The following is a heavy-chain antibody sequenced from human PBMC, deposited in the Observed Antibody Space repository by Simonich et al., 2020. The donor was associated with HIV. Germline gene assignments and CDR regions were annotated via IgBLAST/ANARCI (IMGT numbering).Heavy chain of an antibody. CDR2: INPNSGGT. CDR1: GDTFTGYY. Sequence: QVQLVQSGAEVKKPGASVKVSCKASGDTFTGYYMYWVRQAPGQGLEGMGRINPNSGGTNNAQKCQGRVTMTRDTSISTAYMELSRLRSDDTAVYYCAREDLRSGSHYRYFDSWGQGTLVTVSS. V-gene: IGHV1-2*06. CDR3: AREDLRSGSHYRYFDS. J-gene: IGHJ4*02. D-gene: IGHD3-3*01.